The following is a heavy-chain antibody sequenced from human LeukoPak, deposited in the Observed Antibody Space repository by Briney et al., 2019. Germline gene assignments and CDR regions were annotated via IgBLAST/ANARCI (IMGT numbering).Heavy chain of an antibody. Sequence: ASVKVSCKASGYSFTAFYIHWVRQAPGQGLEWMGWIHPRSGEANYAYKFRGRVTMTRDTSISTTYMDLGSLGSDDTAVYYCARDGEYGTGSYYRGCFDYWGQGTLVTVSS. J-gene: IGHJ4*02. CDR2: IHPRSGEA. V-gene: IGHV1-2*02. D-gene: IGHD3-10*01. CDR3: ARDGEYGTGSYYRGCFDY. CDR1: GYSFTAFY.